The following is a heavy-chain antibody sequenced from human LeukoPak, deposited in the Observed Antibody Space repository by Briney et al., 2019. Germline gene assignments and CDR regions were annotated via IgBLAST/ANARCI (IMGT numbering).Heavy chain of an antibody. D-gene: IGHD6-6*01. J-gene: IGHJ6*03. CDR2: INHSGST. CDR3: ARGAAARLGYYYYYMDV. CDR1: GGSFSGYY. V-gene: IGHV4-34*01. Sequence: SETLSLTCAVYGGSFSGYYWSWIRQPPGKGLEWIGVINHSGSTNYNPSLKSRVTISVDTSKNQFSLKLSSATAADTAVYYCARGAAARLGYYYYYMDVWGKGTTVTVSS.